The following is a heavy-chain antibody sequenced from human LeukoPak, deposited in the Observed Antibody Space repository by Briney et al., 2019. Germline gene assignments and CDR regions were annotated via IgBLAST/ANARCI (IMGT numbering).Heavy chain of an antibody. V-gene: IGHV4-31*03. J-gene: IGHJ6*02. Sequence: SETLSLTCSVSGASISNGGFYWSWIRQRPGKGLEWIGYIYYTGDTYYNPSLKSRLTMSVDRSENKFSLSVSSATAADTAVYYCAGDLCFGDYRSSDCGLDVWGQGTTVSVSS. CDR1: GASISNGGFY. D-gene: IGHD4-17*01. CDR2: IYYTGDT. CDR3: AGDLCFGDYRSSDCGLDV.